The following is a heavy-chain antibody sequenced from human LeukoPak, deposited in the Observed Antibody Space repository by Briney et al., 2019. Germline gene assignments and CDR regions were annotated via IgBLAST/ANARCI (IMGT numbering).Heavy chain of an antibody. V-gene: IGHV4-59*12. CDR2: TYSSGST. CDR1: GGSINSYY. D-gene: IGHD2-21*02. Sequence: SVTLSLTCTVSGGSINSYYWSWIRQPPGKGLEWIGYTYSSGSTNYNPSLKSRVIISVDTSKNQFSLKLSSVTAADTAVYYCARDSFRFTANDYWGQGTLVTVSS. CDR3: ARDSFRFTANDY. J-gene: IGHJ4*02.